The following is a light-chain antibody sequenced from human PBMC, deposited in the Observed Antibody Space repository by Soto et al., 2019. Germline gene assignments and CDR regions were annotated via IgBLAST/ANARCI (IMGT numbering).Light chain of an antibody. CDR1: NIVGYN. CDR3: SSWDDSLNGYV. J-gene: IGLJ1*01. CDR2: DDD. V-gene: IGLV3-21*02. Sequence: SYVLTQPPSVSVAPGRAARVTCGGSNIVGYNVQWYQQKPGQAPVLVVYDDDVRPSGIPERFSGSKSDTSASLAISGLQSEDEADYFCSSWDDSLNGYVFGTGTKLTVL.